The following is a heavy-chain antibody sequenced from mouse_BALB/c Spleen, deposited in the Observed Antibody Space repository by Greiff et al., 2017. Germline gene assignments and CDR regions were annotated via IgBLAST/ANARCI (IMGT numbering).Heavy chain of an antibody. CDR2: IRNKANGYTT. J-gene: IGHJ3*01. CDR1: GFTFTDYY. D-gene: IGHD1-1*01. CDR3: ARDYYGSSFSFAY. Sequence: VQGVESGGGLVQPGGSLRLSCATSGFTFTDYYMSWVRQPPGKALEWLGFIRNKANGYTTEYSASVKGRFTISRDNSQSILYLQMNTLRAEDSATYYCARDYYGSSFSFAYWGQGTLVTVSA. V-gene: IGHV7-3*02.